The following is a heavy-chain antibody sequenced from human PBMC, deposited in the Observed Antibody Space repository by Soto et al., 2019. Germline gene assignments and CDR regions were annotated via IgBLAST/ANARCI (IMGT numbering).Heavy chain of an antibody. CDR2: ISDDGSNE. J-gene: IGHJ4*02. CDR3: AKEGIQLWSAFDY. D-gene: IGHD5-18*01. CDR1: GFTFSSYG. Sequence: QVQLVESGGGVVQPGRSLRLSCAASGFTFSSYGVHWVRQAPGKGLVWVAVISDDGSNEYYADSVKGRFTISRANSKNTLYLQMNSLRADDTAVYYCAKEGIQLWSAFDYGGQGTLVTVSS. V-gene: IGHV3-30*18.